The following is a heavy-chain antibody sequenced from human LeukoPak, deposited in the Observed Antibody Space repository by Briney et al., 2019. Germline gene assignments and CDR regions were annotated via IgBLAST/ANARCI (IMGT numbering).Heavy chain of an antibody. Sequence: ASVKVSCKASGYTFTEFLMHWVRQAPGQGLEWMGIIRPSGGSTNSAQRFQGRVTMTSDTSTSTVYMVLSSLTSADTAVYYGARAESSNWYAGIDYWGQGTLVTVSS. D-gene: IGHD6-13*01. CDR3: ARAESSNWYAGIDY. CDR1: GYTFTEFL. V-gene: IGHV1-46*01. J-gene: IGHJ4*02. CDR2: IRPSGGST.